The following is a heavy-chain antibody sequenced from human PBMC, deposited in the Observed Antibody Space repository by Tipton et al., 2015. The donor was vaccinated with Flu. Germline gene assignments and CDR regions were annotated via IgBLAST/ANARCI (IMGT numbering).Heavy chain of an antibody. Sequence: TLSLTCTVAGGSISSYYWSWIRQPAGKGLEWIGRIYTSGSTNYNPSLKSRVTMSLDTSKNQFSLKLSSVTTADTAAYYCARDGYYCDSSGLDYWGQGTLVTVSS. V-gene: IGHV4-4*07. D-gene: IGHD3-22*01. CDR1: GGSISSYY. J-gene: IGHJ4*02. CDR3: ARDGYYCDSSGLDY. CDR2: IYTSGST.